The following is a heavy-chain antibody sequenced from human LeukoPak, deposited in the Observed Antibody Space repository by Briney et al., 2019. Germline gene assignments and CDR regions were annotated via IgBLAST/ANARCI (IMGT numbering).Heavy chain of an antibody. CDR1: GYTFPSYA. D-gene: IGHD3-3*01. J-gene: IGHJ4*02. V-gene: IGHV1-18*01. CDR3: ARDDITPGRPYFFDY. CDR2: IITFNDNT. Sequence: ASVNVSCKTSGYTFPSYAITWVRQAPGQGLEWMGWIITFNDNTVYAQKFQGRVTMTTDTSTSTAYMELRSLRSDETAVYYCARDDITPGRPYFFDYWGQGTLVTVSS.